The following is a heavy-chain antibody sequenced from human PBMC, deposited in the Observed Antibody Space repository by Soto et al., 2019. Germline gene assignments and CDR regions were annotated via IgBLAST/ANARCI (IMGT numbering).Heavy chain of an antibody. CDR3: AWGKGSDGGCRSDY. CDR1: GFIFSTYS. Sequence: EVQLVESGGDLVQPGGSLRLSCTASGFIFSTYSMNWVRQAPGKGLEWVSYISSYSGTIYYADSVKGRFTIYSDNDKNELYLHMNSLRAEDRAVYYCAWGKGSDGGCRSDYWGQGTLVTVSS. CDR2: ISSYSGTI. J-gene: IGHJ4*02. D-gene: IGHD2-15*01. V-gene: IGHV3-48*01.